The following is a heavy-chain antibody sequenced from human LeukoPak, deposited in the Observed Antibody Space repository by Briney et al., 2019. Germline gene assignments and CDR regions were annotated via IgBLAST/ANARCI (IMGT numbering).Heavy chain of an antibody. CDR3: ARHPYGVLDY. CDR1: GFTVSSNY. D-gene: IGHD4-17*01. Sequence: PGGSLRLSCAASGFTVSSNYMSWVRQAPGKGLEWVANIKQDGNEKYYVDSVKGRFTISRDNAKNSLYLQINSLRAEDTAVYYCARHPYGVLDYWGQGTLVTVSS. CDR2: IKQDGNEK. J-gene: IGHJ4*02. V-gene: IGHV3-7*01.